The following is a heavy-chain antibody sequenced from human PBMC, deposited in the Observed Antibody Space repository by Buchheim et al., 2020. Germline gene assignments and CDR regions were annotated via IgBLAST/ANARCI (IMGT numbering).Heavy chain of an antibody. CDR3: ARDRAPGAAAGNFDY. J-gene: IGHJ4*02. CDR2: ISSSSSYT. CDR1: GFTFSDYY. Sequence: QVQLVESGGGLVKPGGSLRLSCAASGFTFSDYYMSWIRQAPGKGLEWVSYISSSSSYTNYADPVKGRFTIPTDNATNSLYLQMNSLRAEDTAVYYCARDRAPGAAAGNFDYWGQGTL. D-gene: IGHD6-13*01. V-gene: IGHV3-11*06.